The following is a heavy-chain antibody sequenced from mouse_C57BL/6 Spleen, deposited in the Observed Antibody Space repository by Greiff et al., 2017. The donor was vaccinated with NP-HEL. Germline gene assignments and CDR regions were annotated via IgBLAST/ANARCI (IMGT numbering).Heavy chain of an antibody. CDR2: INPNNGGT. V-gene: IGHV1-18*01. CDR1: GYTFTDYN. Sequence: DVQLQESGPELVKPGASVKIPCKASGYTFTDYNMDWVKQSHGKSLEWIGDINPNNGGTISIQKFKGKATLTVDKSSSTAYMELRSLTSEDTAVEYCARKDYGSGYAMDYWGQGTSVTVSS. D-gene: IGHD1-1*01. J-gene: IGHJ4*01. CDR3: ARKDYGSGYAMDY.